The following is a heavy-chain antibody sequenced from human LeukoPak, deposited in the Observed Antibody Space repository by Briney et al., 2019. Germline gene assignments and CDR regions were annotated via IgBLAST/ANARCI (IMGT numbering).Heavy chain of an antibody. V-gene: IGHV3-23*01. Sequence: GGTLRLSCAASVLTFSSYGMSWVRQAPGKGLEWVSAISGSGGSTYYADSVKGRFTSSRDNSKNTLYLQMNSLRAEDTAVYYCAKDLSPLDYYGSGSYYNWGQGTLVTVSS. J-gene: IGHJ4*02. D-gene: IGHD3-10*01. CDR1: VLTFSSYG. CDR2: ISGSGGST. CDR3: AKDLSPLDYYGSGSYYN.